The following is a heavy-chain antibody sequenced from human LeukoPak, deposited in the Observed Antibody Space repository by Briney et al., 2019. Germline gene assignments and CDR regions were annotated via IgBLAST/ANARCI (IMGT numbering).Heavy chain of an antibody. D-gene: IGHD3-10*01. CDR3: ARGGGVGTSGSYS. V-gene: IGHV1-2*04. CDR1: GYTFTGYY. CDR2: INPNSGGT. Sequence: ASVKVSCKASGYTFTGYYMHWVRQAPGQGLEWMGWINPNSGGTNYAQKFQGWVTMTRDTSISTAYMELSRLRSDDTAVYYCARGGGVGTSGSYSWGQGTLVTVSS. J-gene: IGHJ5*02.